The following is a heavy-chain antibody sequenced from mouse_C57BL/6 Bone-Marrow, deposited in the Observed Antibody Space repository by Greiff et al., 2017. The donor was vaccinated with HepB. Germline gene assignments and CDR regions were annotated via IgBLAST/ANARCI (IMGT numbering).Heavy chain of an antibody. D-gene: IGHD1-1*01. CDR1: GYTFTSYW. Sequence: VQLQQPGAELVKPGASVKLSCKASGYTFTSYWMHWVKQRPGQGLEWIGMIHPNSGSTNYNEKFKSKATLTVDKSSSTAYMQLSSLTSEDSAVYYCARGGITTVVAPYAMDYWGQGTSVTVSS. J-gene: IGHJ4*01. CDR2: IHPNSGST. V-gene: IGHV1-64*01. CDR3: ARGGITTVVAPYAMDY.